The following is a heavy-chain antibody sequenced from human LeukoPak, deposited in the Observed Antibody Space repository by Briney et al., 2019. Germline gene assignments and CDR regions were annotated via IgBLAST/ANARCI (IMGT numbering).Heavy chain of an antibody. D-gene: IGHD2-2*02. CDR2: ISAYNGNT. V-gene: IGHV1-18*01. Sequence: GASVKVSCKASGYTFTSYGISWVRQAPGQGLEWMGWISAYNGNTNYAQKLQGRVTMTRDTSISTAYMELSRLRSDDTAVYYCARVLCSSTSCYTPLHYYYGMDVWGQGTTVTVSS. CDR1: GYTFTSYG. CDR3: ARVLCSSTSCYTPLHYYYGMDV. J-gene: IGHJ6*02.